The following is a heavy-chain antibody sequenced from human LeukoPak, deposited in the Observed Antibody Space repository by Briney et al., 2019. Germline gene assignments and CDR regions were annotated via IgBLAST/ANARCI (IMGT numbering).Heavy chain of an antibody. CDR1: GGSFSGYY. CDR3: ASARYCSSISCYLNAFDI. CDR2: INHSGST. J-gene: IGHJ3*02. Sequence: SETLSLTCAVYGGSFSGYYWSWIRQPPGKGLEWIGEINHSGSTNYNPSLKSRVTISVDTSKNQFSLKLSSLTARDTAVYYCASARYCSSISCYLNAFDIWGQGTMVTVSS. V-gene: IGHV4-34*01. D-gene: IGHD2-2*01.